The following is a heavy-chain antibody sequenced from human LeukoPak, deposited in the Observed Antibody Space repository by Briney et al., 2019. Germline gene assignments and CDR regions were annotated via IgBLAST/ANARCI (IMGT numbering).Heavy chain of an antibody. D-gene: IGHD6-19*01. CDR2: ISYDGSNK. J-gene: IGHJ4*02. Sequence: GGSLRLSCAASGFTFSSHWMNWVRQAPGKGLEWVAVISYDGSNKYYADSVKGRFTISRDNSKNTLYLQMNSLRAEDTAVYYCARAGYSSGWYDFDYWGQGTLVTVSS. CDR3: ARAGYSSGWYDFDY. V-gene: IGHV3-30*03. CDR1: GFTFSSHW.